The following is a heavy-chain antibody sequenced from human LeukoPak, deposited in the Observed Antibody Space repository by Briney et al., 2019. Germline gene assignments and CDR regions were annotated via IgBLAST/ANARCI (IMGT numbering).Heavy chain of an antibody. J-gene: IGHJ5*02. CDR1: GFTFSSYA. V-gene: IGHV3-23*01. D-gene: IGHD6-13*01. CDR2: ISGSGGST. CDR3: AKDPYSSSWYNWFDP. Sequence: GGSLRLSCAASGFTFSSYAMSWVRQAPGKGLEWVSAISGSGGSTYYADSVKGRYTISRDNSKNTLYLQMNSLRAEDTAVYYCAKDPYSSSWYNWFDPWGQGTLVTVSS.